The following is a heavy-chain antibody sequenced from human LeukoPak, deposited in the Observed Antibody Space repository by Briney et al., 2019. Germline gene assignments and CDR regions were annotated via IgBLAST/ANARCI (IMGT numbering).Heavy chain of an antibody. CDR2: ISTHNGNT. D-gene: IGHD3-22*01. Sequence: GASVKVSCKASGYTFTSYGISWVRQAPGQGLEWMGWISTHNGNTDYEQKFQGRVTMTTDTSTSTAYMELRSLRSDDTAVYYCASDPQYYYDGTTSYYKDRPLNYWGQGTLVTVSS. V-gene: IGHV1-18*01. CDR3: ASDPQYYYDGTTSYYKDRPLNY. J-gene: IGHJ4*02. CDR1: GYTFTSYG.